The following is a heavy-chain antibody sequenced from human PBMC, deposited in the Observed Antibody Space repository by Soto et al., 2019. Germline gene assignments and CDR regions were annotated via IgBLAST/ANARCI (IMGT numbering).Heavy chain of an antibody. V-gene: IGHV1-2*04. D-gene: IGHD4-4*01. CDR2: INPNSGGT. Sequence: QVQLVQSGAEVKKPGASVKVSCKASGYTFTGYYMHWVRQAPGQGLEWMGWINPNSGGTNYAQKFQGWVTMTRDTSISTAYMELSRLRSDDTAVYYCARAEQGDSNYSFYYYGMDVWGQGTTVTVSS. J-gene: IGHJ6*02. CDR1: GYTFTGYY. CDR3: ARAEQGDSNYSFYYYGMDV.